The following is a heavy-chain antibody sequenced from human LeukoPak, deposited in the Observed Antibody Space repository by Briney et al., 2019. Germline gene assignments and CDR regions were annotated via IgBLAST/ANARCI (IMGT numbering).Heavy chain of an antibody. J-gene: IGHJ4*02. CDR1: GFTFSSFT. D-gene: IGHD5-18*01. CDR2: VSASSDI. CDR3: ARAALHTAHFDY. Sequence: GGSLRLSFAASGFTFSSFTMNWGRQAPGKGLQWVSTVSASSDIHYSDSVKGRFTISRDNARNSLYLQMNSLRDEDTAVYYCARAALHTAHFDYWGQGTLVTVSS. V-gene: IGHV3-48*02.